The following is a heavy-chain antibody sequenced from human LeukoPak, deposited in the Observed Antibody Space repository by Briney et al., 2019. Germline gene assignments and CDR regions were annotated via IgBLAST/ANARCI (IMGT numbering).Heavy chain of an antibody. Sequence: PSETLSLTCAVYGGSFSGYYWSWIRQPPGKGLEWIGEINHSGSTNYNPSLKSRVTISVDTSKNQFSLKLSSVTAADTAVYYCARRVITMVRGVILQNDYWGQGTLVTVSS. V-gene: IGHV4-34*01. CDR3: ARRVITMVRGVILQNDY. J-gene: IGHJ4*02. CDR2: INHSGST. D-gene: IGHD3-10*01. CDR1: GGSFSGYY.